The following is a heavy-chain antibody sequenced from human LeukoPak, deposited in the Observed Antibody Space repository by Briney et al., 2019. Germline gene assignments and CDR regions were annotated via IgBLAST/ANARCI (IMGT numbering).Heavy chain of an antibody. CDR3: ASYLTSIPSGMDV. V-gene: IGHV3-74*01. Sequence: GGSLRLSCAASGFTFSSYWMHWLRQEPRKGVVWVSRISTDGSSRSYADSVKGRFTISRDNGKNTLYLQMNSLRAEDTAVYYCASYLTSIPSGMDVWGQGATVTVSS. D-gene: IGHD2/OR15-2a*01. J-gene: IGHJ6*02. CDR1: GFTFSSYW. CDR2: ISTDGSSR.